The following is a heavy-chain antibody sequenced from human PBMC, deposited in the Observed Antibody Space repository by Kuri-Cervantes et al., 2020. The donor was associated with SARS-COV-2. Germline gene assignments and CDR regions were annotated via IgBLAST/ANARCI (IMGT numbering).Heavy chain of an antibody. CDR3: ARDIVGAPYYYYYYMDV. CDR2: ISAYNGNT. J-gene: IGHJ6*03. V-gene: IGHV1-18*01. CDR1: GYTFTSYA. Sequence: ASVKLSCKASGYTFTSYAMHWVRQAPGQGLEWMGWISAYNGNTNYAQKLQGRVTMTTDTSTSTAYMELRSLRSDDTAVYYCARDIVGAPYYYYYYMDVWGKGTTVTVSS. D-gene: IGHD1-26*01.